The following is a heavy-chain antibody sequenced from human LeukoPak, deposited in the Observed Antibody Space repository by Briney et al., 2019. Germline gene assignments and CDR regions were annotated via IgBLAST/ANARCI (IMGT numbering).Heavy chain of an antibody. J-gene: IGHJ4*02. CDR2: ISYDGSNK. CDR3: ARDLKGDGYFDY. V-gene: IGHV3-30*03. CDR1: GFTFSSYG. Sequence: GGSLRLSCAASGFTFSSYGMHWVRQAPGKGLEWVAVISYDGSNKYYADSVKGRFTISRDNSKNTLYLQMNSLRAEDTAVYYCARDLKGDGYFDYWGQGTLVTVSS. D-gene: IGHD2-21*02.